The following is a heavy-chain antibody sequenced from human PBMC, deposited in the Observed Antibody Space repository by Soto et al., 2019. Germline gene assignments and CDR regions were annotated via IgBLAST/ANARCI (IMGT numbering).Heavy chain of an antibody. CDR1: GFTFSSNW. J-gene: IGHJ6*02. Sequence: PGGTLRLSCAASGFTFSSNWMSCVRQAPGKGLEWVANIKQDGSEKYYVDSVKGRFTISRDNAKNSLYLQMNSLRAEDTVVYYCARDSSRDYYYGMDVWGQGTTVTVSS. CDR3: ARDSSRDYYYGMDV. CDR2: IKQDGSEK. V-gene: IGHV3-7*01. D-gene: IGHD6-13*01.